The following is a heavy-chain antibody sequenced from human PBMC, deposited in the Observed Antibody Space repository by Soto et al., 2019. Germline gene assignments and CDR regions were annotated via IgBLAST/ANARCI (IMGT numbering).Heavy chain of an antibody. CDR1: GYTFTNHY. D-gene: IGHD3-10*01. J-gene: IGHJ4*02. CDR3: ARDEYHYGSGSSYSTLDD. V-gene: IGHV1-46*01. Sequence: QVQLEQSGAEVKKPGASVKVSCKASGYTFTNHYIHWVRQGPGQGPEWMGTINPSGGKTDYAQKFKVRVTLTSDTPTSTVYMELRSLRSEDTAIYYCARDEYHYGSGSSYSTLDDWGQGTLVTVSS. CDR2: INPSGGKT.